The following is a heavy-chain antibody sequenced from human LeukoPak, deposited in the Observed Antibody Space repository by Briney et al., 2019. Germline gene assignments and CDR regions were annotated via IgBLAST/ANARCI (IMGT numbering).Heavy chain of an antibody. CDR2: INPNSGGT. Sequence: ASVKVSCKASGYTFTGYYMHWVRQAPGQGLEWMGWINPNSGGTNYAQKFQGRVTMTRDTSTSTAYMELSRLRSDDTAVYYCATYSRGEKRWLQYNNPDFDYWGQGTLVTVSS. D-gene: IGHD5-24*01. J-gene: IGHJ4*02. V-gene: IGHV1-2*02. CDR1: GYTFTGYY. CDR3: ATYSRGEKRWLQYNNPDFDY.